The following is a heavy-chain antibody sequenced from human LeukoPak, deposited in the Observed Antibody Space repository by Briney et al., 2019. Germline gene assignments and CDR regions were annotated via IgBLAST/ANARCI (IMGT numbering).Heavy chain of an antibody. CDR1: GYSFTSYC. CDR2: IYPGDSDT. J-gene: IGHJ3*02. D-gene: IGHD1-1*01. Sequence: GESLKISCKVSGYSFTSYCIGWVRQMPGKGLEWMGIIYPGDSDTRYSPSFQGQVTISADKSISTAYLQWSSLKASDTAMYYCARPRQLERRAAFDIWGQGTMVTVSS. V-gene: IGHV5-51*01. CDR3: ARPRQLERRAAFDI.